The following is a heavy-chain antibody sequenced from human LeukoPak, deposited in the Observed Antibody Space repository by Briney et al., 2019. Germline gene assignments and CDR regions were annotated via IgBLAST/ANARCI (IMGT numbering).Heavy chain of an antibody. V-gene: IGHV5-51*01. CDR1: GYSFANYW. CDR3: ARLGARLTNPKLDY. D-gene: IGHD6-6*01. CDR2: IYPGDSDT. Sequence: GESLKISCKGSGYSFANYWIGWVRQKPGKGLEWMGIIYPGDSDTRYSPSFQGQVTISADKSISTAYLQWSSLKASDTAMYYCARLGARLTNPKLDYWGQGTLVTVSS. J-gene: IGHJ4*02.